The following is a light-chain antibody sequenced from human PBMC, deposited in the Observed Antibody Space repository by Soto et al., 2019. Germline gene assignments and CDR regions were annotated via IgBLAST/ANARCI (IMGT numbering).Light chain of an antibody. CDR3: LQSYSTPALT. Sequence: DIQMTQSPSSLSASVGDRVTITCRASQSISSYLNSYQQKPGKAPKLLIYAASSLQSGVPSRFSGSGSGTDFTLTISSLQPEDFATYDCLQSYSTPALTCRGGTKVEIK. CDR1: QSISSY. J-gene: IGKJ4*01. CDR2: AAS. V-gene: IGKV1-39*01.